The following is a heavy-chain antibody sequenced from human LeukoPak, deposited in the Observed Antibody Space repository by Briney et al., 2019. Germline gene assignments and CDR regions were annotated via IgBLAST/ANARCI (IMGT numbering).Heavy chain of an antibody. CDR3: AKDHRPGYSSP. CDR1: GVTFSSYG. J-gene: IGHJ5*02. CDR2: ISYDGSNK. V-gene: IGHV3-30*18. D-gene: IGHD6-19*01. Sequence: GRSLRLSCAASGVTFSSYGMHWVRQAPGKGLEWVAVISYDGSNKYYADSVKGRFTISRDNSKNTLYLQMNSLRAEDTAVYYCAKDHRPGYSSPWGQGTLVTVSS.